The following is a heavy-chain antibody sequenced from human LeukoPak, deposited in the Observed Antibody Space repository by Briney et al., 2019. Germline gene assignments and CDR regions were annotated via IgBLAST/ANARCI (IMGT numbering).Heavy chain of an antibody. V-gene: IGHV1-69*13. Sequence: SVKVSCKASGGTFSSYAISWVRQAPGQGLEWMGGIIPIFGTANYAQKFQGRVTITADESTSTAYMELSSLRSEDTAVHYCARERTRKDYYDSSGYYWFDPWGQGTLVTVSS. CDR1: GGTFSSYA. CDR2: IIPIFGTA. J-gene: IGHJ5*02. CDR3: ARERTRKDYYDSSGYYWFDP. D-gene: IGHD3-22*01.